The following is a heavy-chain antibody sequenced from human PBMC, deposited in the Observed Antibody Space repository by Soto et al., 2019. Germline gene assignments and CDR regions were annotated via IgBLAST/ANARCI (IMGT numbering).Heavy chain of an antibody. Sequence: EVQLLESGGALVQPGGSLRLSCAASGFPFSSYGMSWVRQDPGKGLEWVSGIRGSGRNSFYAESVKGRFTISRDNSKNALYLQMSSLRVEDTAVYYCANEIAEVGEQRYDYCGQGTLVTVSS. V-gene: IGHV3-23*01. J-gene: IGHJ4*02. CDR2: IRGSGRNS. CDR1: GFPFSSYG. CDR3: ANEIAEVGEQRYDY. D-gene: IGHD6-25*01.